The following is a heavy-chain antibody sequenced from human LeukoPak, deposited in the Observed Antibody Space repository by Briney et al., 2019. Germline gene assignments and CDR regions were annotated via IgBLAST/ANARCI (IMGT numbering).Heavy chain of an antibody. D-gene: IGHD2-2*02. Sequence: SETLSLTCTVSGGSISSGSYYWSWIRQPAGKGLEWIGRIYTSGSTNYNPSLKSRVTISVDTSKDQFSLKLSSVTAADTAVYYCARGSGPGYCSSTSCYTGRYYFDYGGQGTLVTVS. V-gene: IGHV4-61*02. CDR1: GGSISSGSYY. J-gene: IGHJ4*02. CDR2: IYTSGST. CDR3: ARGSGPGYCSSTSCYTGRYYFDY.